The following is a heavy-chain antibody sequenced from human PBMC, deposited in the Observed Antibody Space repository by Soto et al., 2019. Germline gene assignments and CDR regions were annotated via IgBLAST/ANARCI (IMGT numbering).Heavy chain of an antibody. CDR3: ARGGAFDI. Sequence: SLRLSCASSGFTVSSNYMSWVRQAPGKGLEWVSVIYSGGGTYYADSVEGRFTISRDNSKNTLYLQMNSLRAEDTAVYYCARGGAFDIWGQGTMVTVSS. J-gene: IGHJ3*02. V-gene: IGHV3-53*01. CDR1: GFTVSSNY. D-gene: IGHD5-12*01. CDR2: IYSGGGT.